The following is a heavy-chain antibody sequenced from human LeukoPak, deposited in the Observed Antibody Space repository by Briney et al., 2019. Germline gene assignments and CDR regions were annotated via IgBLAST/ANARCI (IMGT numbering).Heavy chain of an antibody. CDR2: IYYSGST. V-gene: IGHV4-59*08. CDR3: ERHSSLGHFDF. Sequence: ASETLSLTCTVSVGSISSYYCRWIRQPPGKGLEWIGYIYYSGSTNYNPSLESRVTISVDTAKNQFSLKLSSVTAADTAVYDCERHSSLGHFDFWGQGTLVTVSS. CDR1: VGSISSYY. J-gene: IGHJ4*02.